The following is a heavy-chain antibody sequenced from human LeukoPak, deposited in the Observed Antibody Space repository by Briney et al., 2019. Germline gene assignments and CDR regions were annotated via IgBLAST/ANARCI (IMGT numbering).Heavy chain of an antibody. J-gene: IGHJ4*02. CDR1: GYSISSGYY. V-gene: IGHV4-38-2*02. D-gene: IGHD6-19*01. CDR2: IYHSGST. CDR3: ARAGSGWYEYYFDY. Sequence: PSETLSLTCTVSGYSISSGYYWGWIRQPPGKGLEWIGSIYHSGSTYYNPSLKGRVTISVDTSKNQFSLNLSSVTAADTTVYYCARAGSGWYEYYFDYWGQGTLVTVSS.